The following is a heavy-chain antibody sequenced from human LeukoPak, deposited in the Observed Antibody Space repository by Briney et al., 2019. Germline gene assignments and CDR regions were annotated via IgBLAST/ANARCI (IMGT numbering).Heavy chain of an antibody. CDR3: ASSYQLLYGNYYYYGMDV. Sequence: ASVKVSCKTSGYSFANYGMHWVRQAPRQSLEWMGWINTGNGNTKSSQKFQDRVALTRDTSASTAYMELSSLRSEDTAVYYCASSYQLLYGNYYYYGMDVWGQGTTVTVSS. CDR2: INTGNGNT. J-gene: IGHJ6*02. D-gene: IGHD2-2*02. CDR1: GYSFANYG. V-gene: IGHV1-3*04.